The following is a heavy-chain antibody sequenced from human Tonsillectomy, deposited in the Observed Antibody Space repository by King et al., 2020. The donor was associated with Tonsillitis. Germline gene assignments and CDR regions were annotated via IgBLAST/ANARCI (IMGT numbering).Heavy chain of an antibody. Sequence: HVQLVESGGGVVQPGRSLRLSCAASGFSFYSYGMHWVRQAPGKGMEWVAGIWYDGSNKFYADSVKGRFTISRDNSKNTLYLQMNSLRAEDTAVYYCARDSGVSYGAADYWGQGTLVTVSS. CDR1: GFSFYSYG. CDR3: ARDSGVSYGAADY. D-gene: IGHD5-18*01. V-gene: IGHV3-33*08. CDR2: IWYDGSNK. J-gene: IGHJ4*02.